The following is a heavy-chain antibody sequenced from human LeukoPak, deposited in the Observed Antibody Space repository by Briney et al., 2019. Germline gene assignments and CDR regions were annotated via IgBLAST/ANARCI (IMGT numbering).Heavy chain of an antibody. CDR2: IKSGGSGA. V-gene: IGHV3-74*03. J-gene: IGHJ4*02. CDR3: ARDRYYVLDY. Sequence: GGSLRLSCAASGFTFSSSWMHWVRQAPGKGLVWVSRIKSGGSGATYADSVKGRFTISRDNAKNTLYLQMNSLRAEDTAVYYCARDRYYVLDYWGQGILVTVSS. CDR1: GFTFSSSW. D-gene: IGHD3-10*02.